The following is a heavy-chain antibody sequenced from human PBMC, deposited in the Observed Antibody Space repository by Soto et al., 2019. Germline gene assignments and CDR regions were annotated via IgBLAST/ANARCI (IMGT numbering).Heavy chain of an antibody. D-gene: IGHD1-1*01. CDR3: ARARTEPQDFHFDY. V-gene: IGHV4-34*01. Sequence: SETLSLTCAVYGGSFSGYYWSWIRQPPGKGLEWIGEINHSGSTNYNPSLKSRVTISVDTSKNQFSLKLSSVTAADTAVYYCARARTEPQDFHFDYWGQRTLVTVSS. J-gene: IGHJ4*02. CDR2: INHSGST. CDR1: GGSFSGYY.